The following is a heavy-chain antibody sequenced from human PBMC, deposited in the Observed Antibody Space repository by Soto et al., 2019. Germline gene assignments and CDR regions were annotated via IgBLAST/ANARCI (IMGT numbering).Heavy chain of an antibody. V-gene: IGHV4-30-4*01. CDR3: ASGPLWEPHFDY. CDR1: DGSITSGDYY. D-gene: IGHD1-26*01. J-gene: IGHJ4*01. CDR2: IYYSGST. Sequence: PSETLSLTCTVSDGSITSGDYYWSWIRQPPGKGLEWIGYIYYSGSTYYNPSLKSRVTMSADTSKNQFSLKLTSVTAVDTAVYYCASGPLWEPHFDYLGQEALVAVSS.